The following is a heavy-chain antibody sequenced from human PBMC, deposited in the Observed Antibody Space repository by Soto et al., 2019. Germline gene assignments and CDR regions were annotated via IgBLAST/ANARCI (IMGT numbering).Heavy chain of an antibody. CDR3: ARDQMDYGSGSYYPTFDY. Sequence: QVQLVESGGGVVQPGRSLRLSCAASGFTFSSYAMHWVRQAPGKGLEWVAVISYDGSNKYYADSVKGRFTISRDNSKNTLYLQMNSLRAEDTAVYYCARDQMDYGSGSYYPTFDYWGQGTLVTVSS. V-gene: IGHV3-30-3*01. CDR2: ISYDGSNK. D-gene: IGHD3-10*01. CDR1: GFTFSSYA. J-gene: IGHJ4*02.